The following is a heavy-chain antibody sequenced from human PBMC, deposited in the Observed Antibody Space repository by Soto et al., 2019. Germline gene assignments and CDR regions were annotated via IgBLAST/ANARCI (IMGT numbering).Heavy chain of an antibody. CDR3: ARTGIIAVAGTAHYYYGMDV. D-gene: IGHD6-19*01. CDR2: IIPIFGTA. CDR1: GGTFSSYA. Sequence: SVKVSCKASGGTFSSYAISWVRQAPGQGLEWMGGIIPIFGTANYAQKFQGRVTITADESTSTAYMELSSLRSEDTAVYYCARTGIIAVAGTAHYYYGMDVWGQGTTVTVSS. J-gene: IGHJ6*02. V-gene: IGHV1-69*13.